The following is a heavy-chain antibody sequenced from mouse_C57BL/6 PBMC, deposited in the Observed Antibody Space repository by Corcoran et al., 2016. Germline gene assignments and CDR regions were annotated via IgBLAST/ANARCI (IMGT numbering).Heavy chain of an antibody. J-gene: IGHJ3*01. Sequence: EVQLQQSGPELVKPGASVKISCKASGYTFTDYYMNWVKQSHGKSLEWIGDINPNNGGTSYNQKFKGKATLTVDKSSSTAYMELRSLTSEDSAVYYCARRTENWPFAYWGQGTLVTVSA. CDR3: ARRTENWPFAY. CDR1: GYTFTDYY. V-gene: IGHV1-26*01. CDR2: INPNNGGT. D-gene: IGHD4-1*01.